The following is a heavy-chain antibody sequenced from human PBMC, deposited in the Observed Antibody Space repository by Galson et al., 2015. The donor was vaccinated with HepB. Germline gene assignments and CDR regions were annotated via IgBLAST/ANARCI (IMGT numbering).Heavy chain of an antibody. D-gene: IGHD1-26*01. CDR1: GFTFSSYG. CDR2: IRYDGSNK. Sequence: SLRLSCAASGFTFSSYGMHWVRQAPGKGLEWVAFIRYDGSNKYYADSVKGRFTISRDNSKNTLYLQMNSLRAEDTAVYYCAKAVVAQRHSGYYGMDVWGQGTTVTVSS. V-gene: IGHV3-30*02. CDR3: AKAVVAQRHSGYYGMDV. J-gene: IGHJ6*02.